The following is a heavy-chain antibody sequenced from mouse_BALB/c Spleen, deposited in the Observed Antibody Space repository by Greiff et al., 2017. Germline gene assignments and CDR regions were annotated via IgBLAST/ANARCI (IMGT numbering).Heavy chain of an antibody. CDR2: ISSGGGST. Sequence: EVMLVESGGGLVKPGGSLKLSCAASGFAFSSYDMSWVRQTPEKRLEWVAYISSGGGSTYYPDTVKGRFTISGDNAKNTLYLQMSSLKSEDTAMYYCARDSSGYAMDYWGQGTSVTVSS. V-gene: IGHV5-12-1*01. D-gene: IGHD3-2*01. CDR1: GFAFSSYD. J-gene: IGHJ4*01. CDR3: ARDSSGYAMDY.